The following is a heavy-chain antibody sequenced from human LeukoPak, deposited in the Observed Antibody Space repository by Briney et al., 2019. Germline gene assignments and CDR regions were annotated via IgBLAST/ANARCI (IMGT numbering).Heavy chain of an antibody. J-gene: IGHJ4*02. Sequence: GGSLRLSCAASGFTFSSYGMSWVRQAPGKGLEWVSAISGSGGGTYYADSVKGRFTISRDNSKNTLYLQMNSLRAEDTAVYYCAKRRQWLVPGGIDYWGQGTLVTVSS. CDR3: AKRRQWLVPGGIDY. CDR2: ISGSGGGT. CDR1: GFTFSSYG. D-gene: IGHD6-19*01. V-gene: IGHV3-23*01.